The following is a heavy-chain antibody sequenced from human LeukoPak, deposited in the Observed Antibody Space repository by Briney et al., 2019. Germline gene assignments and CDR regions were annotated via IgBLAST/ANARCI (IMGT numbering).Heavy chain of an antibody. V-gene: IGHV5-51*01. J-gene: IGHJ6*03. CDR2: IYPGDSET. CDR1: GYSFTSYW. D-gene: IGHD3-10*01. Sequence: GESLKISCKGSGYSFTSYWIGWVRQMPGKGLEWMGIIYPGDSETTYSPSFQGQVTISADKSITTAYLQWNSLKASDTAIYYCARAYGSGKHYYYYLDVWGEGTTVTISS. CDR3: ARAYGSGKHYYYYLDV.